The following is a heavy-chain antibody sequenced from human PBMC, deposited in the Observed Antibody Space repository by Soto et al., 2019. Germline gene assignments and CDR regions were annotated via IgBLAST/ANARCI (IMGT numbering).Heavy chain of an antibody. Sequence: SVKVSCKASGGTFSSYTISWVRQAPGQGLEWMGRIIPILGIANYAQKFQGRVTITADKSTSTAYMELSSLRSEDTAVYYCARGHDYGDYDYWGQGTLVTVSS. CDR1: GGTFSSYT. D-gene: IGHD4-17*01. CDR2: IIPILGIA. CDR3: ARGHDYGDYDY. V-gene: IGHV1-69*02. J-gene: IGHJ4*02.